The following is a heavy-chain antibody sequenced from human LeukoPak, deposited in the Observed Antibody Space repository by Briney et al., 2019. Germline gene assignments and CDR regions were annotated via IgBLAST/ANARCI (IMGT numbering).Heavy chain of an antibody. J-gene: IGHJ4*02. CDR3: AKEFGRYDYVWGSYRPVDY. D-gene: IGHD3-16*02. V-gene: IGHV3-23*01. CDR2: ISGSGGST. Sequence: PGGSLRLSCAASGFTFSSYGMSWVRQAPGKGLEWVSAISGSGGSTYYADSVKGRFTISRDNSKNTLYLQMNSLRAEDTAVYYCAKEFGRYDYVWGSYRPVDYWGQGTLVTVSS. CDR1: GFTFSSYG.